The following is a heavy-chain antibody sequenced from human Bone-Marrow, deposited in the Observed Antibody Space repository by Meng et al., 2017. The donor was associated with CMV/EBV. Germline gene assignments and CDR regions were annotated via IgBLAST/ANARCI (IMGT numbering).Heavy chain of an antibody. D-gene: IGHD5-18*01. Sequence: GGSLRLSCAASGFTFSSYAMSWVRQAPGKGLEWVSAISGSGGSTYYADSVKGRFTISRDNSKNTLYLQMNSLRAEDTAVYYCARVEDTAMVGYYFDYWGQGTLVTVSS. V-gene: IGHV3-23*01. J-gene: IGHJ4*02. CDR2: ISGSGGST. CDR3: ARVEDTAMVGYYFDY. CDR1: GFTFSSYA.